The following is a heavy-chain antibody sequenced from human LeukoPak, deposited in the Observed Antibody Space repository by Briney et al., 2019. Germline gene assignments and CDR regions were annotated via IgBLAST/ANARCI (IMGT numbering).Heavy chain of an antibody. J-gene: IGHJ4*02. CDR1: GFTFSSYS. CDR2: IRTDGGTT. Sequence: PGGSLRLSCAASGFTFSSYSMNWVRQAPGKGLAWVSRIRTDGGTTYYADSVKGRFTVSRDNAKNTLYLQMNSLGVDDTAIYYCARDWAWGGFDHWGQGALVTVS. D-gene: IGHD3-16*01. V-gene: IGHV3-74*01. CDR3: ARDWAWGGFDH.